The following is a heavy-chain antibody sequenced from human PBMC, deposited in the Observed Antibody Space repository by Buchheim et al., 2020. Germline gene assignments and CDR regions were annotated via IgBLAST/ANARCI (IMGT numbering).Heavy chain of an antibody. V-gene: IGHV3-74*01. J-gene: IGHJ6*02. Sequence: QLVESGGGLVQPGGSLRLSCAASGFTFSNFWMHWVRQAPGKGLVWVSRTDSDGSSTDYADSVKGRFTISRDNANNTLYMQMNSLRPEDTAVYFCVRDWYGMDVWGRGTT. CDR2: TDSDGSST. CDR1: GFTFSNFW. CDR3: VRDWYGMDV.